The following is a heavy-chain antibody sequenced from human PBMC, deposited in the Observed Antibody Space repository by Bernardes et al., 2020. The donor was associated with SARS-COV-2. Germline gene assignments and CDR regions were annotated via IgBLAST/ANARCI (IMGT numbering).Heavy chain of an antibody. CDR3: SKNTKYSSSSMEV. J-gene: IGHJ6*01. D-gene: IGHD6-6*01. V-gene: IGHV3-23*01. Sequence: VGSLILSCVASGFTFSKNAMTWVRQVPGKGLEWVSAISAIGGSTYSAESVKGRFTISRDNSRNTLYLEMNSLRAEDTAGYYCSKNTKYSSSSMEVWGQGTKVTISP. CDR1: GFTFSKNA. CDR2: ISAIGGST.